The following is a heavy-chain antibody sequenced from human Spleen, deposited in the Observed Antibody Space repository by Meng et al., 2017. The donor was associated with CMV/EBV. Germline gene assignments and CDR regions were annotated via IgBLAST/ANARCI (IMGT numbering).Heavy chain of an antibody. J-gene: IGHJ4*02. Sequence: GGSLRLSCAASGFTFSDYYMIWIRQAPGKGLEWVSYISVIGGPTYYADFVKGRFTVSRDNARNLLYLQMDSLKSEDTAVYYCASDDGHCSTMSCYDLDHWGQGTLVTVSS. V-gene: IGHV3-11*01. CDR3: ASDDGHCSTMSCYDLDH. CDR1: GFTFSDYY. CDR2: ISVIGGPT. D-gene: IGHD2-2*01.